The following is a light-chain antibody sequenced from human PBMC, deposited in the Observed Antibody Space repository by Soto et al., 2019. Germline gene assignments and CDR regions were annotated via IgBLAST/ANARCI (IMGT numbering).Light chain of an antibody. J-gene: IGKJ3*01. CDR3: QQYGSSPRT. CDR2: SAS. Sequence: EIVLTQSPGTLSLSPGERGTLSCRASQDLGTLYLAWFQQKSGQAPRLLIYSASRRATGVPDRFSGSGSGTDFTLTISRLEPEDFAVYYCQQYGSSPRTFGPGTKVDIK. CDR1: QDLGTLY. V-gene: IGKV3-20*01.